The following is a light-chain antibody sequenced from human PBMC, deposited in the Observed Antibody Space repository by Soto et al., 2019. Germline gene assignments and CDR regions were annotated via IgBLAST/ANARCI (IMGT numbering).Light chain of an antibody. CDR2: DVS. V-gene: IGLV2-11*01. J-gene: IGLJ2*01. CDR1: SSDVGGYNY. CDR3: CSYAGSVV. Sequence: QSVLTQPRSVSGSPGQSVTISCTGTSSDVGGYNYVSWYQQHPGKAPKLMIYDVSKRPSGVPDRFSGSKSGNTASLTISGLQAEAEADYYCCSYAGSVVFGGGTQLTVL.